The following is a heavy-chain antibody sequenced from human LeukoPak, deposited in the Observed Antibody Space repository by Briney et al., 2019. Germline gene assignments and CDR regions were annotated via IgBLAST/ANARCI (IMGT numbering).Heavy chain of an antibody. CDR1: GGSISSSNW. CDR3: ARVGGSNYYYYGMDV. Sequence: SETLSLTCAVSGGSISSSNWWSWVRQPPGKGLEWIGEIYHSGSTNYNPSLKSRVTISVDKSKNQFSLKLSSVTAADTAVYYCARVGGSNYYYYGMDVWGQGTTVTVSS. D-gene: IGHD3-10*01. V-gene: IGHV4-4*02. CDR2: IYHSGST. J-gene: IGHJ6*02.